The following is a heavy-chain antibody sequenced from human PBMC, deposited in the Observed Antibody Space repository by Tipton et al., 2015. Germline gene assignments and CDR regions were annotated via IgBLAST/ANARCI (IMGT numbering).Heavy chain of an antibody. Sequence: RSLRLSCVASGFNFDDYAMYWVRQPPGKGLEWVSGISWNSISIGYADSVKGRFTISRDNVKKSLYLEMNSLRADDTALYYCAKGGYTLTSFAMDVWGQGTTVTVS. CDR2: ISWNSISI. CDR1: GFNFDDYA. J-gene: IGHJ6*02. CDR3: AKGGYTLTSFAMDV. D-gene: IGHD2-15*01. V-gene: IGHV3-9*01.